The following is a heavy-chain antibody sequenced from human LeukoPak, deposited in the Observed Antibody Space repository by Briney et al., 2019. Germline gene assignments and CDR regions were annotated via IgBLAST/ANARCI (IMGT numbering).Heavy chain of an antibody. D-gene: IGHD4-17*01. J-gene: IGHJ4*02. CDR2: ISWNSGSI. CDR1: GFTFDDYA. Sequence: PGRSLRLACAASGFTFDDYAMHWVRQAPGKGLEWVSGISWNSGSIGYADSVKGRFTISRDNAKNSLYLQMNSLRAEDTALYYCAKVSGSGYGDPFFDYWGQGTLVTVSS. V-gene: IGHV3-9*01. CDR3: AKVSGSGYGDPFFDY.